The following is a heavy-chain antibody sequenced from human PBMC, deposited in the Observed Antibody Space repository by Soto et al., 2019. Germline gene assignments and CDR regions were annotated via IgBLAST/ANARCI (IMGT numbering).Heavy chain of an antibody. D-gene: IGHD5-18*01. CDR3: ARSYLDTAMVTSAALGNGYNYSYYGMDD. CDR1: GGTFSSYA. V-gene: IGHV1-69*19. J-gene: IGHJ6*02. CDR2: IIPIFGTA. Sequence: QVQLVQSGAEVKKPGSSVKVSCKASGGTFSSYAISWLRQAPGQGLEWMGGIIPIFGTANYAQKFQGRVTITAYESPSTVYTELSSLRSEETAVYYCARSYLDTAMVTSAALGNGYNYSYYGMDDWGQGTTVTVCS.